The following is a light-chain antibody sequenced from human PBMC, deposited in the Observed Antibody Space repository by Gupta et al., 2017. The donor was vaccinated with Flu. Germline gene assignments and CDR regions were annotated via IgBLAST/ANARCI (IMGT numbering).Light chain of an antibody. CDR3: SSETSSSTLYV. CDR2: EVS. Sequence: QSSLTQPASVSGSPGHSITISCTGPSSDVGGYNYVSWYQHDPGKAPNLIIYEVSIRPSGVSNRFSGAKCGNTAALTTTGLQAEEEADYYYSSETSSSTLYVFGTGTKRTVL. J-gene: IGLJ1*01. V-gene: IGLV2-14*01. CDR1: SSDVGGYNY.